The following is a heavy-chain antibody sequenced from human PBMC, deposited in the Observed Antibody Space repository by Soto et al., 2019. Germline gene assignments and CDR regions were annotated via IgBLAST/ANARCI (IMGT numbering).Heavy chain of an antibody. J-gene: IGHJ6*02. CDR2: IYYSGST. CDR1: SGSVSSHSYY. V-gene: IGHV4-61*01. D-gene: IGHD2-2*01. CDR3: ARTYCSSASCYGLYYFGMDV. Sequence: SETLSLTCTVSSGSVSSHSYYWSWIRQPPGKGLEWIGYIYYSGSTYYNPSLKSQVTISVDTSKNQFSLKLRSVTAADTAVYYCARTYCSSASCYGLYYFGMDVWGQGTTVTVSS.